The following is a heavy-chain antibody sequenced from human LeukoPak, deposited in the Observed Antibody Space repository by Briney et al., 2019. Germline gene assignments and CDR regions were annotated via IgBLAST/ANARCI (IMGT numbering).Heavy chain of an antibody. V-gene: IGHV3-30*01. CDR3: ARGGYYDSRESVFDY. Sequence: PGGSLRLSCAASGFTISSYAMHWVRQAPGKGLEWVAVISYDGSNKYYADSVKGRFTISRDNSKNTLYLQMNSLRAEDTAVYYCARGGYYDSRESVFDYWGQGTLVTVSS. D-gene: IGHD3-22*01. CDR1: GFTISSYA. CDR2: ISYDGSNK. J-gene: IGHJ4*02.